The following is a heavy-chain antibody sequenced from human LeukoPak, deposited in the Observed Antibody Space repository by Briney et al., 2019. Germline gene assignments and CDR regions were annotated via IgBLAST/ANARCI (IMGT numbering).Heavy chain of an antibody. V-gene: IGHV3-48*03. CDR3: ARDATTAVGWVYMDV. CDR1: GFTFSSYE. D-gene: IGHD6-13*01. J-gene: IGHJ6*03. CDR2: ISTSGGTK. Sequence: GGSLRLSCAASGFTFSSYEMNWVRQAPGRGLEWLSHISTSGGTKYYADSVKGRFTISRDNAGNSVYLQMSGLTAEDTGLYYCARDATTAVGWVYMDVWGKGTTVTVSS.